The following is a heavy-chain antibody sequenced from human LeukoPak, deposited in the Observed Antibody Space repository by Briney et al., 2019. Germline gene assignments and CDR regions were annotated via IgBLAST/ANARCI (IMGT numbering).Heavy chain of an antibody. D-gene: IGHD6-13*01. CDR2: IYTSGST. CDR3: ARVNIAAAGKTFDP. Sequence: SETLSLTCTVSGGSISSYYWSWIRQPAGKGLEWIGRIYTSGSTNYNPSLKSRVTMSVDTSKNQFSLKLSSVTAADTVVYYCARVNIAAAGKTFDPWGQGTLVTVSS. CDR1: GGSISSYY. J-gene: IGHJ5*02. V-gene: IGHV4-4*07.